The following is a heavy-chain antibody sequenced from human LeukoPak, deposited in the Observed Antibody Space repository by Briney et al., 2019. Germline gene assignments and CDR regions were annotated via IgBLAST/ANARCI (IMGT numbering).Heavy chain of an antibody. V-gene: IGHV3-23*01. CDR3: AKGDDILTTSILFPDY. Sequence: PGGSLRLSCAASGFTFSSYAMSWVRQAPGKGLEWVSAISDSGGSTYYADSVKGRFTISRDNSKNTLYLQMNSLRAEDTAVYYCAKGDDILTTSILFPDYWGQGTLVTVSS. CDR1: GFTFSSYA. J-gene: IGHJ4*02. D-gene: IGHD3-9*01. CDR2: ISDSGGST.